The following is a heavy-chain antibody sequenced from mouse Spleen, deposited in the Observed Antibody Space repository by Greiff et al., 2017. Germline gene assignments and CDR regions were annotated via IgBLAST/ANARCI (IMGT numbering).Heavy chain of an antibody. CDR1: GYTFTSYG. CDR3: APYYRYDRGFAY. CDR2: IYPRSGNT. J-gene: IGHJ3*01. D-gene: IGHD2-14*01. Sequence: QVQLQQSGAELARPGASVKLSCKASGYTFTSYGISWVKQRTGQGLEWIGEIYPRSGNTYYNEKFKGKATLTADKSSSTAYMELRSLTSEDSAVYFCAPYYRYDRGFAYWGQGTLVTVSA. V-gene: IGHV1-81*01.